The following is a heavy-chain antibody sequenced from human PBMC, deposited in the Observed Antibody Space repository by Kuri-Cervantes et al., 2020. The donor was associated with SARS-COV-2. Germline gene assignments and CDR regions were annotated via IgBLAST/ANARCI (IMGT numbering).Heavy chain of an antibody. D-gene: IGHD3-16*01. V-gene: IGHV3-15*07. CDR2: IKCKTDGGTT. CDR3: TTVLVFGWFDP. CDR1: GFPFSSYG. J-gene: IGHJ5*02. Sequence: ESLKISCPASGFPFSSYGMHWVRQAPGKGLEWGGRIKCKTDGGTTDYAAPVKGRVTISRDDSKNTLYLQMNSLKTEDTAVYYCTTVLVFGWFDPWGQGTLVTVLL.